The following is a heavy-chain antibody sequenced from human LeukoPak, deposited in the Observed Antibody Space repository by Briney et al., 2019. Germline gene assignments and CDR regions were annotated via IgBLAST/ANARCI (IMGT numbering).Heavy chain of an antibody. V-gene: IGHV4-34*01. CDR3: ARGPPPAWLVSSSWFDP. J-gene: IGHJ5*02. Sequence: SETLSLTCAVYGGSFSGYYWSWIRQPPGKGLEWIGEINHSGSTNYNPSLKSRVTISVDTSKNQFSLKLSSVTAADTAVYYCARGPPPAWLVSSSWFDPWGQGTLVTVSS. CDR2: INHSGST. CDR1: GGSFSGYY. D-gene: IGHD6-19*01.